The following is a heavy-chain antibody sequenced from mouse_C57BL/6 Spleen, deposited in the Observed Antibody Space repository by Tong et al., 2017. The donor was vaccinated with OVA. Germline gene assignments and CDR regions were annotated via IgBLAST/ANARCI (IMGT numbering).Heavy chain of an antibody. CDR2: IYPRSGNT. CDR3: ARVREGNYYFDY. Sequence: VQLQESGAELARPGASVKLSCKASGYTFTSYGISWVKQRTGQGLEWIGEIYPRSGNTYYNEKFKGKATLTVDKSSSTAHMELRSLTSEDSAVYYCARVREGNYYFDYWGQGTTLTVSS. CDR1: GYTFTSYG. D-gene: IGHD2-1*01. V-gene: IGHV1-81*01. J-gene: IGHJ2*01.